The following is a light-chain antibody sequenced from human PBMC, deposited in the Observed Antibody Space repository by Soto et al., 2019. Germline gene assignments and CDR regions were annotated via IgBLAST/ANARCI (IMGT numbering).Light chain of an antibody. CDR2: KAF. J-gene: IGKJ1*01. V-gene: IGKV1-5*03. CDR1: QSISGW. CDR3: QQYNNFPRT. Sequence: DIQMTQSPSTLSASVGDRVSITCRASQSISGWLAWYQQKPGKAPRLLIYKAFTLESGVPSRFSGSGSGTEFTLTISSLQPDDSATYYCQQYNNFPRTFGQGTRV.